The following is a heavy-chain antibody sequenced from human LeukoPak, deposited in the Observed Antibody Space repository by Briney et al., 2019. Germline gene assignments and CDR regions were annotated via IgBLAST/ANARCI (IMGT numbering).Heavy chain of an antibody. CDR2: ISYDGSNK. V-gene: IGHV3-30*18. Sequence: GGSLRLSCAASGFTFSSYGMHWVRQAPGKGLEWVAVISYDGSNKYYADSVKGRFTISRDNSKNTLYLQMNSLRAEDTAVYYCAKDMGIAANCFDYWGQGTLVTVSS. CDR1: GFTFSSYG. J-gene: IGHJ4*02. D-gene: IGHD6-13*01. CDR3: AKDMGIAANCFDY.